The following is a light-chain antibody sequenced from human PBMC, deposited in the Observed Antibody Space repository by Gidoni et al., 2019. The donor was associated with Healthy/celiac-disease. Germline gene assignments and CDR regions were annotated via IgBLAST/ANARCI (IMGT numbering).Light chain of an antibody. CDR3: QQYGSSPRT. CDR1: QCVSSSY. CDR2: GAS. V-gene: IGKV3-20*01. J-gene: IGKJ2*01. Sequence: EIVLTQSPGTLSLSPGERATLSCRASQCVSSSYLAWYQQKPGQAPRLLIYGASSRATGIPDRFSGSGSGTDFTLTISRLEPEDFAVYYCQQYGSSPRTFGRGPSWRSN.